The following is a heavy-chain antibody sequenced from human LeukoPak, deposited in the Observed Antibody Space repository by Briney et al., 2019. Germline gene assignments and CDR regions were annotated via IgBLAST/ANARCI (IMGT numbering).Heavy chain of an antibody. CDR3: ARDEGYSSSWYIY. Sequence: PSETLSLTCTVSGGSLSSYYWSWIRQPPGKGLEWIGYIYYSGSTNYNPSLKSRVTISVDTSKNQFSLKLSSVTAADTAVYYCARDEGYSSSWYIYWGQGTLVTVAS. CDR1: GGSLSSYY. J-gene: IGHJ4*02. V-gene: IGHV4-59*01. CDR2: IYYSGST. D-gene: IGHD6-13*01.